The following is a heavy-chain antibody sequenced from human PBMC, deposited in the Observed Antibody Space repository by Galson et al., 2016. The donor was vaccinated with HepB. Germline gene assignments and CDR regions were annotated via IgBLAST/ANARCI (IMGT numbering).Heavy chain of an antibody. CDR1: GDSINSGGHY. CDR3: TRGTLGTTASMAFDY. V-gene: IGHV4-31*03. Sequence: TLSLTCSVSGDSINSGGHYWSWIRQHPGKGLEWMGYIYYSGSTSYNPSLRSRITISMDTSKNQFSLDLNSVTAADTAVYYCTRGTLGTTASMAFDYWGQGTLVSVSS. D-gene: IGHD1-26*01. CDR2: IYYSGST. J-gene: IGHJ4*02.